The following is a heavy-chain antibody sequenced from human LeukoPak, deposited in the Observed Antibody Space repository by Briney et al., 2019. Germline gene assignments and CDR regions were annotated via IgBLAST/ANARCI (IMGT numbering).Heavy chain of an antibody. CDR2: IYNNGIN. J-gene: IGHJ2*01. CDR1: GGSIRTYY. Sequence: SETLSLTCTVSGGSIRTYYWSWIRQPPGKGLEWIGYIYNNGINNYNPSLRSRVTISIDTSKNQLSLKLNSVTAADTAVYYCAKFRLPGIGLRDWFFDLWGRGALVTVSS. CDR3: AKFRLPGIGLRDWFFDL. D-gene: IGHD3-10*01. V-gene: IGHV4-59*08.